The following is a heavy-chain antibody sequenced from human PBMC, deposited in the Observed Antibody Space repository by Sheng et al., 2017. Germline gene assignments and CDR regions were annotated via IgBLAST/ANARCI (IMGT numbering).Heavy chain of an antibody. CDR3: ARDRFYYDFWSGYPRGGNWFDP. Sequence: QVQLVQSGAEVKKPGASVKVSCKASGYTFTSYGISWVRQAPGQGLEWMGWISAYNGNTNYAQKLQGRVTMTTDTSTSTAYMELRSLRSDDTAVYYCARDRFYYDFWSGYPRGGNWFDPWGQGTLVTVSS. V-gene: IGHV1-18*01. CDR1: GYTFTSYG. D-gene: IGHD3-3*01. J-gene: IGHJ5*02. CDR2: ISAYNGNT.